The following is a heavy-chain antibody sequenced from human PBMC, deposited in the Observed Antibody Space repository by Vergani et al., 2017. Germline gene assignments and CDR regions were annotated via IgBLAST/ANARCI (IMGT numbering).Heavy chain of an antibody. CDR2: ISYDGNKK. CDR3: ARDCLTRVKTLDYYYMGV. CDR1: GFSFSDYG. D-gene: IGHD3-16*01. Sequence: QVQLVESGGGEVQPGRSLRLSCSAAGFSFSDYGVHWVRQAPGKGLEWVSVISYDGNKKNYADSVKGRFTISRDTSKNTLYLEMNALREEDTAVYYCARDCLTRVKTLDYYYMGVWGKGTTVTVSS. V-gene: IGHV3-30*03. J-gene: IGHJ6*03.